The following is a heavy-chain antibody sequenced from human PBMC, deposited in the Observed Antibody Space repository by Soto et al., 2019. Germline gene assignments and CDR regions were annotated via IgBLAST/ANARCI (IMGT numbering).Heavy chain of an antibody. CDR2: VYYRGQT. Sequence: DTLSLTCPFSGISLSRSYWILLRPPPGKGLEWIAYVYYRGQTYYNPSLKSRVSISIDTSKNQFSLRLNSVTAADTAVYYCARSGYSSSDFDHWGQGTLVNVSA. V-gene: IGHV4-59*12. D-gene: IGHD6-13*01. CDR3: ARSGYSSSDFDH. CDR1: GISLSRSY. J-gene: IGHJ4*01.